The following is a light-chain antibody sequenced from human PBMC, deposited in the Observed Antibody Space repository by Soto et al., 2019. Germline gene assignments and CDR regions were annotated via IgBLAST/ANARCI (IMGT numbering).Light chain of an antibody. J-gene: IGKJ1*01. CDR2: EAS. Sequence: DIEMTQSPSTLSASVGDRATITCRASQSIRYWLAWFQQKPGKAPRLLIYEASRLESGVPSRINGSGAGTACTLTISSLQPNDVDTDCCPQYTNYTWTFCQGTKVDIK. CDR1: QSIRYW. CDR3: PQYTNYTWT. V-gene: IGKV1-5*03.